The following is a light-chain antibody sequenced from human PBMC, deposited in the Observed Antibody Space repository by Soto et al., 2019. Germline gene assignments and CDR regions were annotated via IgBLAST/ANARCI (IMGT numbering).Light chain of an antibody. V-gene: IGKV3D-15*01. Sequence: EIVMTQSPATLSVSPGERATLSCGASQSVSSNFAWYQQRPAQAPRLLIYDVSTRATGVPTRFSGSGSGTEFTLTISSLQSEDFAVYYCQQYHDWPLTFGGGTKVDI. CDR3: QQYHDWPLT. CDR1: QSVSSN. J-gene: IGKJ4*01. CDR2: DVS.